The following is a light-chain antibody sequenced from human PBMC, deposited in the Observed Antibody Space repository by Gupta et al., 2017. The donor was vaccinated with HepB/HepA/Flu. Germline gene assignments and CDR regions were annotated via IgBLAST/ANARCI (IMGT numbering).Light chain of an antibody. V-gene: IGKV1-12*01. CDR3: QQANTFPVT. Sequence: DIQMTQSPPSVSASVGDRVTITCRASQDTSNWLAWYQQKPGKTPKLLIDAASSLQSATPSRFSGSGSGTDFTLTIISLQPKDFATYYCQQANTFPVTFGQGTRLEIK. CDR2: AAS. CDR1: QDTSNW. J-gene: IGKJ5*01.